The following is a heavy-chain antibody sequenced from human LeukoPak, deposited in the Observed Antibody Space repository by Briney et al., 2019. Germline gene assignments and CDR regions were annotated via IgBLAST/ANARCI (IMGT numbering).Heavy chain of an antibody. D-gene: IGHD2-2*02. J-gene: IGHJ5*02. CDR3: ARDHPDIVVVPAAIEPMVYNWFDP. CDR1: GFTFSSYG. Sequence: GRSLRLSCAASGFTFSSYGMHWVRQAPGKGLEWVAVIWYDGSNKYYADSVKGRFTISRDNSKNTLYLQMNSLRAEDTAVYYCARDHPDIVVVPAAIEPMVYNWFDPWGQGTPVTVSS. CDR2: IWYDGSNK. V-gene: IGHV3-33*01.